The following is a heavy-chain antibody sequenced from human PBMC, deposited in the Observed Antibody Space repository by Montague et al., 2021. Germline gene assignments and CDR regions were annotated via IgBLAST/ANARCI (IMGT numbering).Heavy chain of an antibody. CDR1: GDSINTYS. CDR3: ARDTEGASGYFYYYMDV. J-gene: IGHJ6*03. V-gene: IGHV4-4*07. Sequence: SETLSLTCTVFGDSINTYSWSWIRQPAGKGLEWIGRLSNGGSTNSNPSLKSRVSMSVDTSKNQFSLKLSSVTAADTAVYFCARDTEGASGYFYYYMDVWGRGTTVTVSS. D-gene: IGHD1-26*01. CDR2: LSNGGST.